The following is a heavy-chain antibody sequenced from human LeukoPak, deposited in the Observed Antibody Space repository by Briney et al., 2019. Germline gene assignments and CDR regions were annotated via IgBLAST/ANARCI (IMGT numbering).Heavy chain of an antibody. CDR3: ARAKDYYDSSGYWGDAFDI. V-gene: IGHV3-7*01. D-gene: IGHD3-22*01. CDR1: GFTFSSYW. CDR2: IKQDGSEK. J-gene: IGHJ3*02. Sequence: PGGSLRLSCAASGFTFSSYWMSWVRQAPGKGLEWVANIKQDGSEKYYVDSVKGRFTISRDNAKNSLYLQMNSLRAEDTAVYYCARAKDYYDSSGYWGDAFDIWGQGTMVTVSS.